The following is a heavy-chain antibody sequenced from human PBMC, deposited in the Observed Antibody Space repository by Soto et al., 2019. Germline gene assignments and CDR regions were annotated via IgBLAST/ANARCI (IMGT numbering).Heavy chain of an antibody. J-gene: IGHJ6*02. CDR2: INHSGST. CDR1: GGSFSGYY. D-gene: IGHD2-2*01. V-gene: IGHV4-34*01. Sequence: SETLSLTCAVYGGSFSGYYWTWIRQPPGTGLEWIGEINHSGSTYYNPSLKSRVTISVDTSKNQFSLKLSSVTAADTAVYYCARLHGYCISTSCYGYYAMDVWGQGTTVTV. CDR3: ARLHGYCISTSCYGYYAMDV.